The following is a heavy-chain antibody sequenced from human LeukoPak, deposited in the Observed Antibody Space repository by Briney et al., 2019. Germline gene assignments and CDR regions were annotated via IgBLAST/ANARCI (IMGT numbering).Heavy chain of an antibody. J-gene: IGHJ6*03. CDR3: AGGGGRKFCGGGAYYYYMDV. V-gene: IGHV4-61*02. CDR1: GGSISSGSYY. D-gene: IGHD3-16*01. Sequence: SETLSLTCTVSGGSISSGSYYWSWIRQPAGKGLEWFGRIYTSGSTNYNRSLKCRVTMSVDTSKYQFSLKLSSVTAAVTAVYYCAGGGGRKFCGGGAYYYYMDVWGKGTTVAVSS. CDR2: IYTSGST.